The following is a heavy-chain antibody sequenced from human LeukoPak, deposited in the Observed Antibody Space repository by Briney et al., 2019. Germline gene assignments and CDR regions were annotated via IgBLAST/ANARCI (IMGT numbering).Heavy chain of an antibody. V-gene: IGHV1-24*01. J-gene: IGHJ4*02. Sequence: ASVKVSCKVSGYTLTKLSMHWVRQSPGKGLDWMGGFDPEDGETIYAPKFQGRVTMTEDTSTDTAYMELSSLRSEDTAVYYCATLTKVRGLLITNYFDYWGQGTLVTVSS. CDR2: FDPEDGET. CDR1: GYTLTKLS. D-gene: IGHD3-10*01. CDR3: ATLTKVRGLLITNYFDY.